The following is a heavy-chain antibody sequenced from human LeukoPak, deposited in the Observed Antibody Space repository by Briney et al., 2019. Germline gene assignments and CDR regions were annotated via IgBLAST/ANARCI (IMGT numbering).Heavy chain of an antibody. V-gene: IGHV3-30-3*01. Sequence: GRSLRLSCAASGFTFSSYAMHWVRQAPGKGLEWVALISYDGSNNYCADSVKGRFTISRDNSKNTLYLQMNSLRAEDTAVYYCARRFCSGGSCFSAYYSYYDMDVWGQGTTVTVSS. J-gene: IGHJ6*02. CDR3: ARRFCSGGSCFSAYYSYYDMDV. CDR2: ISYDGSNN. D-gene: IGHD2-15*01. CDR1: GFTFSSYA.